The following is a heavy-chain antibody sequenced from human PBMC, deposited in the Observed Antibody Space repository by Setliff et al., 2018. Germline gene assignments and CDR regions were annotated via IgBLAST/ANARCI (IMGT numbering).Heavy chain of an antibody. V-gene: IGHV1-18*01. Sequence: ASVKVSCKTSGYTFNCYGYSWVRQAPGQGLEWMGWISAYNGNTKFVQKFQGRVAMTTDTSTSTAFMELRSLRPDDTAFYYCGRVDAELILGNYIDYWGQGTLVTVSS. D-gene: IGHD2-15*01. CDR1: GYTFNCYG. CDR3: GRVDAELILGNYIDY. J-gene: IGHJ4*02. CDR2: ISAYNGNT.